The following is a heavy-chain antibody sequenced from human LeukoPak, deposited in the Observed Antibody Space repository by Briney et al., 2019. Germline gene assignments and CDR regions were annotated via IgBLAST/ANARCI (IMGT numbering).Heavy chain of an antibody. V-gene: IGHV3-33*06. D-gene: IGHD6-13*01. CDR2: IWKNGVNK. CDR3: AKDYEYNSNTWYFH. Sequence: PGGSLRLSCAASGFTFSSYGMHWVRQAPGKGLEWVTVIWKNGVNKYYTDSVRGRFTISRDNSENTLHLEMNSLRAEDTAVYYCAKDYEYNSNTWYFHWGRGTLVSVSS. J-gene: IGHJ4*02. CDR1: GFTFSSYG.